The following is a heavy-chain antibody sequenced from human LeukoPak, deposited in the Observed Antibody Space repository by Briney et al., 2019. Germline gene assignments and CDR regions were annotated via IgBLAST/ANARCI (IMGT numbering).Heavy chain of an antibody. J-gene: IGHJ6*02. CDR2: INHSGST. V-gene: IGHV4-34*01. D-gene: IGHD2-2*02. CDR1: GGSFSGYY. CDR3: ARRPAAIRRSPRSDHSYYYYYYGMDV. Sequence: SETLSLTCAVYGGSFSGYYWSWIRQPPGKGLEWIGEINHSGSTNYNPSLKSRVIISVDTSKNQFSLKLSSVTAADTAVYYCARRPAAIRRSPRSDHSYYYYYYGMDVWGQGTTVTVSS.